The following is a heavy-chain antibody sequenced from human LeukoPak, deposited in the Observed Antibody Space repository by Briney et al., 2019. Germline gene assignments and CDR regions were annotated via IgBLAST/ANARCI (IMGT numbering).Heavy chain of an antibody. CDR1: GGSISNTFYY. CDR2: INYSGST. D-gene: IGHD3-10*01. V-gene: IGHV4-39*01. J-gene: IGHJ5*02. Sequence: SETLSLTCTVSGGSISNTFYYWGWIRQPPGKGLEWIGSINYSGSTYYNPSLRSRVTISIDTSKSQFSLKLSSVTAADTAVYYCARANSPPTNYYGSGSGYNWFDPWGQGTLVTVSS. CDR3: ARANSPPTNYYGSGSGYNWFDP.